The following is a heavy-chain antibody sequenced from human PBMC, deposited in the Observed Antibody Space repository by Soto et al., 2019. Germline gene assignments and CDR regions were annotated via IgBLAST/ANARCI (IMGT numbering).Heavy chain of an antibody. CDR3: AKGLDPYYGDYRDYYYGMDV. CDR1: GFTFSSYG. V-gene: IGHV3-23*01. CDR2: ISGSGGST. Sequence: GGSLRLSCAASGFTFSSYGMSWVRQAPGKGLEWVSAISGSGGSTYYADSVKGRFTISRDNSKNTLYLQMNSLRAEDTAVYYCAKGLDPYYGDYRDYYYGMDVWGQGTTVTVSS. D-gene: IGHD4-17*01. J-gene: IGHJ6*02.